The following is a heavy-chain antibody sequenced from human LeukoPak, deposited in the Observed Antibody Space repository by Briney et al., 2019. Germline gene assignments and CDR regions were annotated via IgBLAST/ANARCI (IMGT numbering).Heavy chain of an antibody. V-gene: IGHV1-24*01. CDR3: ARVGTEAAARRSLDAFDI. Sequence: EASVKVSCKVSGYTLSKLSMHWMRQAPGEGLEWMRGFHPEDGKEVYAQKFQGRVTVTADTSTDTAYMELSSLRSDDTAVYYCARVGTEAAARRSLDAFDIWGQGTMVTVSS. CDR1: GYTLSKLS. D-gene: IGHD2-2*01. CDR2: FHPEDGKE. J-gene: IGHJ3*02.